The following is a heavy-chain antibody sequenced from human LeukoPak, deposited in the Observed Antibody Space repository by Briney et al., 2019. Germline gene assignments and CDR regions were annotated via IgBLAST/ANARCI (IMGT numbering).Heavy chain of an antibody. J-gene: IGHJ4*02. CDR3: VRDYNWGFDY. CDR2: IPYDGSNK. V-gene: IGHV3-30*04. Sequence: GRSLRLSCAASGFTFSTYAMHWVRQAPGKGLEWVAVIPYDGSNKYYADSVKGRFTISRDNSKNNVYLQMYSLRVEDTSIYYCVRDYNWGFDYWGQGTVVTVSS. D-gene: IGHD1-1*01. CDR1: GFTFSTYA.